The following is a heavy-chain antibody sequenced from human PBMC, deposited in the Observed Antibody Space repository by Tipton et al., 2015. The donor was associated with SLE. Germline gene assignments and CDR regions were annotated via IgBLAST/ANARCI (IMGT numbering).Heavy chain of an antibody. Sequence: SLRLSCAASGFTFSDYYMSWIRQTPGKGLEWVSYISSSGSTIYYADSVKGRFTISRDNAKNSLYLQMNSLRAEDTAVYYCAKGSGWSKYFDYWGQGTLVTVSS. V-gene: IGHV3-11*04. CDR1: GFTFSDYY. J-gene: IGHJ4*02. D-gene: IGHD6-19*01. CDR3: AKGSGWSKYFDY. CDR2: ISSSGSTI.